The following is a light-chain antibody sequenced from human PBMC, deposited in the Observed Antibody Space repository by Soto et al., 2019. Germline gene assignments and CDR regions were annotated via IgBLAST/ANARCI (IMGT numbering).Light chain of an antibody. CDR1: QGISSW. J-gene: IGKJ5*01. CDR2: AAS. Sequence: DIQMTQSPSSVSASVGDRVTITCRASQGISSWLAWYQKKPGKAPNLLIYAASSLQSGVPSRFSGSESETDFTLTISSLQPEDCAIYFCQQANSFPITFGQGTRL. CDR3: QQANSFPIT. V-gene: IGKV1-12*01.